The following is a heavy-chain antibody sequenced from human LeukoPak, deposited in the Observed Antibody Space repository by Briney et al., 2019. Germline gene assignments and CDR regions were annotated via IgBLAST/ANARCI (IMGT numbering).Heavy chain of an antibody. CDR3: ARWRQSSNWYWVDP. Sequence: GGSLRLSCAAAGFIFRNFWMGWIRQAPGKGLEWVANIRQDGGVTYYVDSVEGRFTISRDNAKNSLYLQMNSLRVEETAMYYCARWRQSSNWYWVDPWGQGTLVTVSP. D-gene: IGHD6-13*01. V-gene: IGHV3-7*01. J-gene: IGHJ5*02. CDR2: IRQDGGVT. CDR1: GFIFRNFW.